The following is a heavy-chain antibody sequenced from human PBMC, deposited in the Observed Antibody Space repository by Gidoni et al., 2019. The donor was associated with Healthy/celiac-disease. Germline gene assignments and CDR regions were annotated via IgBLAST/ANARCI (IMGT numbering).Heavy chain of an antibody. V-gene: IGHV4-61*02. Sequence: QVQLQESGPGLVKPSQTLSLTCTVSGGSISSGSYYWSWIRQPAGKGLEWIGRIYTSGSTNYNPSLKSRVTISVDTSKNQFSLKLSSVTAADTAVYYCARVPLPYGDYYFDYWGQGTLVTVSS. D-gene: IGHD4-17*01. J-gene: IGHJ4*02. CDR3: ARVPLPYGDYYFDY. CDR2: IYTSGST. CDR1: GGSISSGSYY.